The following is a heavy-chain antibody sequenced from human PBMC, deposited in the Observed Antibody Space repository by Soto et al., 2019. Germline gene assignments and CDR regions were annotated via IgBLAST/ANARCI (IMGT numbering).Heavy chain of an antibody. D-gene: IGHD5-18*01. CDR1: GFAFSSYG. V-gene: IGHV3-30*03. J-gene: IGHJ4*02. CDR3: VSDRGYGHASVPYS. CDR2: ISYDGSLQ. Sequence: QAQLVESGGGVVQPGRSLRLSCAASGFAFSSYGMQWVRQAPGTGLEWVAVISYDGSLQHYADSVKSRFTISRDNSKNMVLLQMSSLRAEDTAVYYCVSDRGYGHASVPYSWGQGTLVSVSS.